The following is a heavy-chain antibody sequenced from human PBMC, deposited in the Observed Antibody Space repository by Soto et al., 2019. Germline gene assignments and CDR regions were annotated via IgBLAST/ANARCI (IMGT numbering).Heavy chain of an antibody. V-gene: IGHV3-30-3*01. CDR3: ARDLRIGGATMDYYYYGMDV. D-gene: IGHD1-26*01. CDR1: GFTFSSYA. J-gene: IGHJ6*02. CDR2: ISYDGSNK. Sequence: AGSLRLSCAASGFTFSSYAMHWVRQAPGKGLEWVAVISYDGSNKYYADSVKGRITISRDNSKNTLYLQMNSLRAEDTAVYYCARDLRIGGATMDYYYYGMDVWGQGTTVTVSS.